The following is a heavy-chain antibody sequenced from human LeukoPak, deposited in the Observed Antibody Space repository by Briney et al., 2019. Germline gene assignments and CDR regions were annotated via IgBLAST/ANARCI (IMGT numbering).Heavy chain of an antibody. CDR1: GYTFTGYY. J-gene: IGHJ4*02. CDR2: INPNSGGT. D-gene: IGHD2-2*02. V-gene: IGHV1-2*02. CDR3: ARGPVLYGEYYFDY. Sequence: ASVKVSCKASGYTFTGYYMHWVRQAPGQGLEWMGWINPNSGGTNYAQKFQGRVTMTRDTSTSTVYMELSSLRSEDTAVYYCARGPVLYGEYYFDYWGQGTLVTVSS.